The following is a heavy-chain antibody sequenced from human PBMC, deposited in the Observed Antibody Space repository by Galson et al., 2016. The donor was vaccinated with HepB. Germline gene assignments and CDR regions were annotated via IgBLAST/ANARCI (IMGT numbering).Heavy chain of an antibody. CDR3: ATMANGADSD. J-gene: IGHJ4*02. CDR1: GFSFSDHY. CDR2: IRNKRNNYIT. Sequence: SGFSFSDHYMDWVRQAPGKGLEWVGRIRNKRNNYITEYAASVIGRFTISRDDSRNSVDLQMNTLKTEDTAVYYCATMANGADSDWGQGTLVTVSS. V-gene: IGHV3-72*01. D-gene: IGHD2-8*01.